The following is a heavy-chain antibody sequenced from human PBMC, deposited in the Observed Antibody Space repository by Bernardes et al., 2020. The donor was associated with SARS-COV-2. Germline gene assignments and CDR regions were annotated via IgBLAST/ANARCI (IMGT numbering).Heavy chain of an antibody. J-gene: IGHJ4*02. CDR2: ISWNSGSI. CDR3: AKAPYYYDSSGLDY. D-gene: IGHD3-22*01. V-gene: IGHV3-9*01. Sequence: GGSLRLSCAASGFTFDDYAMHWVRQAPGKGLEWVSGISWNSGSIGYADSVKGRFTISRDNAKNSLYLQMNSLRAEDTALYYCAKAPYYYDSSGLDYWGQGTLVTVYS. CDR1: GFTFDDYA.